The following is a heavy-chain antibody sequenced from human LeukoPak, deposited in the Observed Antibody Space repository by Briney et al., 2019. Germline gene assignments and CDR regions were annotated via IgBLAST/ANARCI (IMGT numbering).Heavy chain of an antibody. J-gene: IGHJ4*02. Sequence: SATLSLTCTVSGGSISGYYWSWIRQPAGKGLEWIGLIYSSGSTNYNPSLESRVTMSVDTSKHQFSLKLTSVTAADTAVYHCARDMHSFGYYFDYWGQGILVTVSS. CDR1: GGSISGYY. D-gene: IGHD5-18*01. CDR3: ARDMHSFGYYFDY. V-gene: IGHV4-4*07. CDR2: IYSSGST.